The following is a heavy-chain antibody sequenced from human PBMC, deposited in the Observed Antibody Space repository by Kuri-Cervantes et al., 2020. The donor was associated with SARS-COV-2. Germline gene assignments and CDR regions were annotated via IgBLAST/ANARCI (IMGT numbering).Heavy chain of an antibody. V-gene: IGHV3-30*02. CDR3: AKDLESQQLVRGLVYYYYYMDV. J-gene: IGHJ6*03. D-gene: IGHD6-13*01. CDR1: GFTFSSYG. Sequence: GESLKISCAASGFTFSSYGMHWVRQAPGKGLEWVAFIRYDGSNKYYADSVKGRFTISRDNSKNTLYLQMNSLRAEDTAVYYCAKDLESQQLVRGLVYYYYYMDVRGKGTTVTVSS. CDR2: IRYDGSNK.